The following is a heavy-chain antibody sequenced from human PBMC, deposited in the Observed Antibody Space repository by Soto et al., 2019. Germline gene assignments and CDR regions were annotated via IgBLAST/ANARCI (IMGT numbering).Heavy chain of an antibody. V-gene: IGHV3-7*03. Sequence: EEQLVESGGGLAQPGGSLRLSCVASGFTFTTYWMSWVRQAPGKGLQWVANIRQDGGAQYYVDSVKGRFTISRDNAKNSVYLQMDSLRVEDTAVYFCARGSKDSYPGSRIFDFWGRGTLVTVSS. CDR1: GFTFTTYW. J-gene: IGHJ4*02. D-gene: IGHD3-10*01. CDR2: IRQDGGAQ. CDR3: ARGSKDSYPGSRIFDF.